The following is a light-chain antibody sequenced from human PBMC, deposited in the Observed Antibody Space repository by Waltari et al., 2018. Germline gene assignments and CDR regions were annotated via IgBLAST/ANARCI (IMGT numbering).Light chain of an antibody. J-gene: IGLJ2*01. Sequence: QSVLTQPPSASGTPGQRVTISCSGSSSNIGSNTVNWYQQLPGTAPKLLMYSNNHRPSGVPDRFACAKSGTSASLAISGLQSEDEAQYYCAAWDDSLNGVGFGGGTKLTVL. CDR1: SSNIGSNT. CDR3: AAWDDSLNGVG. V-gene: IGLV1-44*01. CDR2: SNN.